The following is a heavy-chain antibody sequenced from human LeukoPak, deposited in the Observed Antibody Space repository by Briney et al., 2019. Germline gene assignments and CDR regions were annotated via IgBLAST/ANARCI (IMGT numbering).Heavy chain of an antibody. D-gene: IGHD6-19*01. V-gene: IGHV4-59*01. J-gene: IGHJ3*02. CDR3: ARGRLGWYVDAFDI. CDR2: IYYSGST. CDR1: GGSISSYY. Sequence: SETLSLTCTVSGGSISSYYWSWIRQPPGKGLEWIGYIYYSGSTNYNPSLKSRVTISVDTSKNQFSLKLSSVTAADTAVYYCARGRLGWYVDAFDIWGQGAMVTVPS.